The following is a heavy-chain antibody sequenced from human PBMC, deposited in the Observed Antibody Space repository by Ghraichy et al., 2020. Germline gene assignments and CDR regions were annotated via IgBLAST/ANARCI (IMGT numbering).Heavy chain of an antibody. D-gene: IGHD4-11*01. CDR3: ARVSGYSNPPSAFDI. Sequence: ASVKVSCKASGYTFTGYYMHWVRQAPGQGLEWMGWINPNSGGTNYAQKFQGWVTMTRDTSISTAYMELSRLRSDDTAVYYCARVSGYSNPPSAFDIWGQGTMVTVSS. CDR2: INPNSGGT. CDR1: GYTFTGYY. J-gene: IGHJ3*02. V-gene: IGHV1-2*04.